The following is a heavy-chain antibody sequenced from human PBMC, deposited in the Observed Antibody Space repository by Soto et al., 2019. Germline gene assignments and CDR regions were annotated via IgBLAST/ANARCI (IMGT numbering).Heavy chain of an antibody. CDR1: GFTFRRHG. V-gene: IGHV3-30*18. D-gene: IGHD1-1*01. CDR3: AKDVWNDVPATDGFDV. Sequence: QVQLMASGGGVVQPGGSLKLSCAASGFTFRRHGMHWVRQAPGKGLEWLTIISYDGIQKFYTESVKGRFTITRDNSKNMVFLQMNSLRAEDTAVXXXAKDVWNDVPATDGFDVWGQGTMVTVSS. CDR2: ISYDGIQK. J-gene: IGHJ3*01.